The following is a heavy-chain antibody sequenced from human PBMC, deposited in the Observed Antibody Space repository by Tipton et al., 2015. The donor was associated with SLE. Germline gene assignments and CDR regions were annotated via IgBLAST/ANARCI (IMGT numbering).Heavy chain of an antibody. J-gene: IGHJ4*02. CDR1: GGSISTGAYY. V-gene: IGHV4-39*07. CDR2: MHHGGGT. CDR3: ARDARYSSRRDFDS. D-gene: IGHD6-13*01. Sequence: TLSLTCTVSGGSISTGAYYXXWIRQPPGKGMEWIGSMHHGGGTFCSPSLKSRVTISLDTSMNQFSLKLSSVTAADTAVYYCARDARYSSRRDFDSWGQGTLVTVSS.